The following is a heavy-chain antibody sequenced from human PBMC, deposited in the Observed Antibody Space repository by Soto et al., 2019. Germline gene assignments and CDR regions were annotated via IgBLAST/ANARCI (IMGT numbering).Heavy chain of an antibody. CDR3: ARRTSYGSGSYMYYYYGLDV. D-gene: IGHD3-10*01. CDR1: GFTFSGYA. CDR2: ISGSGANI. Sequence: LRLSCAASGFTFSGYAMTWVRQAPGKGLEWVSGISGSGANIYYADSVKGRFTISGDNSKNTLYLQMNSLRAEDTAVYSCARRTSYGSGSYMYYYYGLDVWGQGTTVTVSS. V-gene: IGHV3-23*01. J-gene: IGHJ6*02.